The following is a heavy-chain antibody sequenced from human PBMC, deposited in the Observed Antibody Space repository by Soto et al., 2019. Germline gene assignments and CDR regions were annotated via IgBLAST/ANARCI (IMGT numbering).Heavy chain of an antibody. CDR3: AKDIKGYSYGYYFDY. D-gene: IGHD5-18*01. CDR2: ISWNSGSI. V-gene: IGHV3-9*01. CDR1: GFTFDDYA. Sequence: EVQLVESGGGLVQPGRSLRLSCAASGFTFDDYAMHWVRQVPGKGLEWVSGISWNSGSIGYADSVKGRFTISRDNAKNSLYLQMNSLRAEDTALYYCAKDIKGYSYGYYFDYWGQGTLVTVSS. J-gene: IGHJ4*02.